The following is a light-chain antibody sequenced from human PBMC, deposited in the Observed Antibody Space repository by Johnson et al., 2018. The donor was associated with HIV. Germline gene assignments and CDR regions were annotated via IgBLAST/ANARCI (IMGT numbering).Light chain of an antibody. CDR2: ENN. CDR3: GTWDSSLSAYV. V-gene: IGLV1-51*02. CDR1: SSNIGNNY. J-gene: IGLJ1*01. Sequence: QSVLTQPPSVSAAPGQKVTISCSGSSSNIGNNYVSWYQQLPGTAPKLLIYENNKRPSGIPDRFSGSKSGTSATLGITGLQTRDEADYYCGTWDSSLSAYVFGTGTKVTGL.